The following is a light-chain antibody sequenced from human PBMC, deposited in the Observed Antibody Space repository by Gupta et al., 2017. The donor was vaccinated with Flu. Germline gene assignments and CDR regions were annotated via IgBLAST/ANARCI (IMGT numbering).Light chain of an antibody. CDR3: HQYSGSPLT. V-gene: IGKV3-20*01. CDR1: QSIRSSH. CDR2: GAS. Sequence: GTLSLSPGERVTLSCRASQSIRSSHLAWYQQKPGQAPRLLIYGASRRATGIPGRFSGTGSGTDFTLTISRLEPEDFAVYYCHQYSGSPLTFGGGTKVEIK. J-gene: IGKJ4*01.